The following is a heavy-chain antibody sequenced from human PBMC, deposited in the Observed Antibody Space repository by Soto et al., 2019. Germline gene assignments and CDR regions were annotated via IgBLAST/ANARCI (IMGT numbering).Heavy chain of an antibody. D-gene: IGHD1-26*01. CDR1: GFTVSSYY. J-gene: IGHJ4*02. Sequence: GGSLRLSCAASGFTVSSYYMSWVRQAPGKGLEWVSVVYSTGSTYYADSVKGRFTISRDISKNMIYLQMDSLRAEDTAVYYCAREGMGFGYWGQGTLVTVSS. CDR3: AREGMGFGY. V-gene: IGHV3-53*01. CDR2: VYSTGST.